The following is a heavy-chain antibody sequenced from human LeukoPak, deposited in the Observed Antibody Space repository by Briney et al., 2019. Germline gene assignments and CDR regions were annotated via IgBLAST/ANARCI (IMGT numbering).Heavy chain of an antibody. D-gene: IGHD1-26*01. J-gene: IGHJ4*02. CDR1: GYTFADYF. CDR2: INANSGGT. V-gene: IGHV1-2*06. Sequence: GASVKVSCKISGYTFADYFIHWVRQAPGQGLEWMGRINANSGGTEYQQKFQGRVTMTRDTSISTAYVEVNWLISDDMAIYYCARDVSSTPNWEFDYWGQGTLVTVSS. CDR3: ARDVSSTPNWEFDY.